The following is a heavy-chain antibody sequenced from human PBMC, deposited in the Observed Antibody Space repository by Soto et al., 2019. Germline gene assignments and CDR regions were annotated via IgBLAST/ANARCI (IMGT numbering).Heavy chain of an antibody. CDR1: GFTFSSSA. CDR2: VRESGGTT. CDR3: AKDSHWAIFSPPHDY. Sequence: VQLWESGGGLVQPGGSLRLSCGASGFTFSSSAMCWVRQAPGKGLEWVSTVRESGGTTHYADPAKGRFTMARDTSRNMLFLQMNSLRAEHPAIYYCAKDSHWAIFSPPHDYWGQGTLVTVSS. V-gene: IGHV3-23*01. D-gene: IGHD2-2*01. J-gene: IGHJ4*02.